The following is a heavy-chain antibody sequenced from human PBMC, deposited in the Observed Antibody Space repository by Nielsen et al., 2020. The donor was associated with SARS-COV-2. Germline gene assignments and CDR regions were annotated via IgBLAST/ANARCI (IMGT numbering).Heavy chain of an antibody. CDR3: ARQGDLHYDLWSGYKPGAYYYYMDV. CDR1: GYSFTSYW. CDR2: IYPGDSDT. D-gene: IGHD3-3*01. Sequence: GESLKISCKGSGYSFTSYWIGWVRQMPGKGLEWMGIIYPGDSDTRYSPSFHGQVTISADKSISTAYLQWSSLKASDTAMYYCARQGDLHYDLWSGYKPGAYYYYMDVWGKGTTVTVSS. V-gene: IGHV5-51*01. J-gene: IGHJ6*03.